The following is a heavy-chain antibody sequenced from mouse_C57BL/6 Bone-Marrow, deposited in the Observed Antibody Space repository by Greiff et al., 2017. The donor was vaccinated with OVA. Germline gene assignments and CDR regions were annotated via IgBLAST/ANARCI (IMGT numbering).Heavy chain of an antibody. J-gene: IGHJ4*01. Sequence: QVQLQQSGAELVKPGASVKISCKASGYAFSSYWMNWVKQRPGKGLEWIGQIYPGDGDTNYNGKFKGKATLTADKSSSTAYMQLSSLTSEDSAVYYCAKGDYYYGSSYYYAMDYWGQGTSVTVSS. D-gene: IGHD1-1*01. CDR1: GYAFSSYW. CDR3: AKGDYYYGSSYYYAMDY. CDR2: IYPGDGDT. V-gene: IGHV1-80*01.